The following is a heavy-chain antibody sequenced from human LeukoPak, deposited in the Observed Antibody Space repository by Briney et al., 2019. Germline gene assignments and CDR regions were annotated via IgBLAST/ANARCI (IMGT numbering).Heavy chain of an antibody. V-gene: IGHV1-2*02. D-gene: IGHD5-18*01. J-gene: IGHJ6*03. CDR1: GYTFTSYD. CDR2: INPNSGGT. CDR3: ARRVGAYSYGYYYYYMDV. Sequence: ASVKVSCKASGYTFTSYDINWVRQATGQGLEWMGWINPNSGGTNYAQKFQGRVTMTRDTSISTAYMELSRLRSDDTAVYYCARRVGAYSYGYYYYYMDVWGKGTTVTVSS.